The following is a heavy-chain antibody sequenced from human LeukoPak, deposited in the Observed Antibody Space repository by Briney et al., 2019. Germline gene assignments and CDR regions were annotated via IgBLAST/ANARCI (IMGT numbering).Heavy chain of an antibody. Sequence: GASVKVSCKASGYTFTGYYMHWVRQAPGQGLEWMGWINPNSGGTNYAQTFQGRVTMTRDTSISTAYMELSRLRSDDTAVYYCARVGFLEWLSLTVTNYYYGMDVWGQGTTVTVSS. CDR3: ARVGFLEWLSLTVTNYYYGMDV. J-gene: IGHJ6*02. CDR1: GYTFTGYY. D-gene: IGHD3-3*02. V-gene: IGHV1-2*02. CDR2: INPNSGGT.